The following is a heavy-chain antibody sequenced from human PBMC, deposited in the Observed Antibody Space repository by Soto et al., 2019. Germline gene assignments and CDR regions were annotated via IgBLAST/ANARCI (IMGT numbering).Heavy chain of an antibody. V-gene: IGHV1-69*01. J-gene: IGHJ2*01. D-gene: IGHD3-22*01. CDR1: GGTFSSYA. CDR2: SIPIFGTA. CDR3: ARGHYDSSGYYYSPTNYRYFDL. Sequence: QVQLVQSGAEVKKPGSSVKVSCKASGGTFSSYAISWVRQAPGQGLEWMGGSIPIFGTANYAQKFQGRDTITADESTITAYMELSSLRSEDTAVYYCARGHYDSSGYYYSPTNYRYFDLWGRGTLVTVSS.